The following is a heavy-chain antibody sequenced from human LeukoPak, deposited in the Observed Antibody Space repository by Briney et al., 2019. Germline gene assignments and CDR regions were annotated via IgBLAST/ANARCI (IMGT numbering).Heavy chain of an antibody. CDR1: GGSISSYY. CDR3: ARSATYYYDSSGSQDI. J-gene: IGHJ3*02. Sequence: SETLSLTCTVSGGSISSYYWSWIRQPPGKGLEWIGYIYYSGSTNYNPSLKSRVTISVDTSKNQFSLKLSSVTAADTAVYYCARSATYYYDSSGSQDIWGQGTMVTVSS. D-gene: IGHD3-22*01. V-gene: IGHV4-59*12. CDR2: IYYSGST.